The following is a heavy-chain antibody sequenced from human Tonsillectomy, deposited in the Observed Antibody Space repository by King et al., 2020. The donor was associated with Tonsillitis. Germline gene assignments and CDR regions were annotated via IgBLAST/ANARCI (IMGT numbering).Heavy chain of an antibody. J-gene: IGHJ3*02. CDR1: GFSLDTSGVS. Sequence: TLKESGPTLVKPPQTLTLTCTFSGFSLDTSGVSVGWIRQPPGKALECLALVYWNDDKRYSPSVKNRVTITKDTSKNQVVLALANMDPVDAGTYYCAHRGVTTAGGDAFDIWGPGTMVTVS. CDR2: VYWNDDK. CDR3: AHRGVTTAGGDAFDI. V-gene: IGHV2-5*01. D-gene: IGHD6-13*01.